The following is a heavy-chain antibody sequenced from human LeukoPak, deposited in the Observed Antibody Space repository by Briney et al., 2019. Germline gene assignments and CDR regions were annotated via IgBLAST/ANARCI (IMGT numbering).Heavy chain of an antibody. J-gene: IGHJ5*02. Sequence: SETLSLTCTISDDSISNSRYFWAWIRQSPGKGLEWLASINYSGRTYYNPSLNSRLTISVDTPKNQFSLNLSSVTAADTAVYYCARDSGYYDFWSGYFLSATPGGGFDPWGQGTLVTVSS. CDR2: INYSGRT. D-gene: IGHD3-3*01. CDR3: ARDSGYYDFWSGYFLSATPGGGFDP. V-gene: IGHV4-39*07. CDR1: DDSISNSRYF.